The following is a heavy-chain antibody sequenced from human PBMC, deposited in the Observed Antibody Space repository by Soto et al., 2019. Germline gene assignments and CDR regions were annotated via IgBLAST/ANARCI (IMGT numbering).Heavy chain of an antibody. CDR1: RGSISSANW. V-gene: IGHV4-4*02. CDR3: ARLSFSYGVDV. J-gene: IGHJ6*02. CDR2: IYHGGST. Sequence: SVTLSLTCAVSRGSISSANWLTWVRQPPGKGLEWIGEIYHGGSTSYNPSLKSRVTLSLDKFKNHFSLNLTSVTAADTAVYYCARLSFSYGVDVWGQGTTVTVSS.